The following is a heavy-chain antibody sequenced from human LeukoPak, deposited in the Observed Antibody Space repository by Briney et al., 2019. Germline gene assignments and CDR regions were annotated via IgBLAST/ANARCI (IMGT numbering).Heavy chain of an antibody. V-gene: IGHV1-3*01. Sequence: GASVKVSCKASGYTFTSYYMHWVRQAPGQRLEWMGWINAGNGNTKYSQKFQGRVTITRDTSASTAYMELSSLRSEDTAVYYCARSGRYYYDSSGYFTWDYWGQGTLVTVSS. CDR3: ARSGRYYYDSSGYFTWDY. CDR2: INAGNGNT. J-gene: IGHJ4*02. D-gene: IGHD3-22*01. CDR1: GYTFTSYY.